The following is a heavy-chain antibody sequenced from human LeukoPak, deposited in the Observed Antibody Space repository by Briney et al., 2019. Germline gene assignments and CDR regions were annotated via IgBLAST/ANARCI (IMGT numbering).Heavy chain of an antibody. V-gene: IGHV1-2*06. Sequence: ASVKVSCTASGYTFTGYYMHWVRQAPGQGLEWMGRINPNSGGTNYAQKFQGRVTMTRDTSISTAYMELSRLRSDDTAVYYCARDGYCSSTSCYGMDVWGQGTTVTVSS. CDR1: GYTFTGYY. D-gene: IGHD2-2*03. J-gene: IGHJ6*02. CDR3: ARDGYCSSTSCYGMDV. CDR2: INPNSGGT.